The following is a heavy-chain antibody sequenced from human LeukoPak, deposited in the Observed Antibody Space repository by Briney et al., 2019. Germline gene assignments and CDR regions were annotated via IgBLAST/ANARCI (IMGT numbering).Heavy chain of an antibody. Sequence: GGSLRLSCEASGFTFTTYSMTWVRQAPGKGLEWVSSISSSSSYMYYADSVKGRFTISRDNAKNSLYLQMNSLRAEDTAVYYCARDSSWGSGIYRFDYWGQGTLVTVSS. V-gene: IGHV3-21*01. D-gene: IGHD3-10*01. J-gene: IGHJ4*02. CDR1: GFTFTTYS. CDR3: ARDSSWGSGIYRFDY. CDR2: ISSSSSYM.